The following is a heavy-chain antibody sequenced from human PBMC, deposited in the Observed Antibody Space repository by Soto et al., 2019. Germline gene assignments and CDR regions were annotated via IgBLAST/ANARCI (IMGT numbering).Heavy chain of an antibody. CDR3: VRCLSDTSSSDIYT. CDR2: INDSGGST. D-gene: IGHD3-9*01. V-gene: IGHV3-23*01. J-gene: IGHJ1*01. CDR1: MFTFGNYA. Sequence: PGWCLRLSCAAAMFTFGNYAVSWVRQAPGKGLEWVSVINDSGGSTFYADSVKGRFTISRDNSKNTVYLQMNSLRAEDTAVYYCVRCLSDTSSSDIYTWAQRNVVTISS.